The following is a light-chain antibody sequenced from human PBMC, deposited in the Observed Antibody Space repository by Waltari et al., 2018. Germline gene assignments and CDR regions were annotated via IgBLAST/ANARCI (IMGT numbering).Light chain of an antibody. CDR2: WAS. Sequence: DIVMTQSPESLAVSLGERATIRRKTSESVLYSSNNKNHLAWYQQKPGQPPSLLLYWASTRESGVPDRFIGSGSETDFTLTVTSLQAEDVAVYYCQQYYNTPLTFGGGTKVEVK. CDR3: QQYYNTPLT. V-gene: IGKV4-1*01. J-gene: IGKJ4*01. CDR1: ESVLYSSNNKNH.